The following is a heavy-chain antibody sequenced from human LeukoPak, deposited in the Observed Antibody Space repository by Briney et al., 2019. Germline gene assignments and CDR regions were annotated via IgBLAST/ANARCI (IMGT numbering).Heavy chain of an antibody. CDR3: ARGLVIAELSSAWFDP. CDR2: INHSGST. CDR1: GASISSSSYY. V-gene: IGHV4-39*07. Sequence: SETLSLTCTVSGASISSSSYYWGWIRQPPGKGLEWIGEINHSGSTNYNPSLKSRVTISVDTSKNQFSLKLSSVTAADTAVYYCARGLVIAELSSAWFDPWGQGTLVTVSS. D-gene: IGHD2-15*01. J-gene: IGHJ5*02.